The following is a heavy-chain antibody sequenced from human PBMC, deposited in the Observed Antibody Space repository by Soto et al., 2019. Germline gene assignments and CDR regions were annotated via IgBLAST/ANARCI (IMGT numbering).Heavy chain of an antibody. CDR1: GFTFSSHA. D-gene: IGHD3-9*01. CDR2: ISGSGVST. Sequence: TGGSLRLSCAASGFTFSSHAMSWVRQAPGKGLEWVSAISGSGVSTYYADSVKGRFTISRDNSKNTVYLQMNSLRVEDTAVYYCAKDLTYDILTGYRSPDAFDIWGQGTMVTVSS. J-gene: IGHJ3*02. V-gene: IGHV3-23*01. CDR3: AKDLTYDILTGYRSPDAFDI.